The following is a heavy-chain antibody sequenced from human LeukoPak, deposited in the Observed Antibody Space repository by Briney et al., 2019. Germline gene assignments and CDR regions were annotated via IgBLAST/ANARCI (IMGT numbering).Heavy chain of an antibody. V-gene: IGHV4-34*01. D-gene: IGHD2-2*02. CDR1: GGSFSGYY. J-gene: IGHJ4*02. CDR2: INHSGST. CDR3: ARGWLGYCSSTSCYTNYFDY. Sequence: SETLSLTCAVYGGSFSGYYWSRIRQPPGKGLEWIGEINHSGSTNYNPSLKSRVTISVDTSKNQFSLKLSSVTAADTAVYYCARGWLGYCSSTSCYTNYFDYWGQGTLVTVSS.